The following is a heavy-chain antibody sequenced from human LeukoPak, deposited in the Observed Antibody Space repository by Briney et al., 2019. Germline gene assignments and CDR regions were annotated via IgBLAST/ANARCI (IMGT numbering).Heavy chain of an antibody. CDR2: IKQDGSEK. D-gene: IGHD2-2*01. Sequence: GGSLRLSCAASGFTFSNYWMHWVRQAPGKGLERVANIKQDGSEKYYVGSVKGRFSISRDNAKNSVYLQMNSLRAEDTAVYYCAKGLCSTSCYSVPDHVWGQGTTVTVSS. J-gene: IGHJ6*02. CDR3: AKGLCSTSCYSVPDHV. V-gene: IGHV3-7*03. CDR1: GFTFSNYW.